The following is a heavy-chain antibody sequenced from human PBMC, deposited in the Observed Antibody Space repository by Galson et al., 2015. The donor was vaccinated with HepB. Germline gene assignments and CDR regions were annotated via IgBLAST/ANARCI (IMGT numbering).Heavy chain of an antibody. CDR1: GGSISSSNW. CDR3: ARDSRLSDFWSGSDAFDN. Sequence: LSLTCAVSGGSISSSNWWSWVRQPPGKGLDWIGEIYHSGSTNYNPSLKSRVTISVDKSKNQFSLKLSSVTAADTAVYYCARDSRLSDFWSGSDAFDNWGQGTMVTVSS. V-gene: IGHV4-4*02. CDR2: IYHSGST. J-gene: IGHJ3*02. D-gene: IGHD3-3*01.